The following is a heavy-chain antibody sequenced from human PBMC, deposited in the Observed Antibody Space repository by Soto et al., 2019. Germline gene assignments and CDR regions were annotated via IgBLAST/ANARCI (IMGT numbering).Heavy chain of an antibody. D-gene: IGHD3-10*01. CDR3: ARGGGYYYGSGAHYFDY. J-gene: IGHJ4*02. CDR1: GGTFSSYA. CDR2: IIPIFGTA. V-gene: IGHV1-69*01. Sequence: QVQLVQSGAEVKKPGSSVKVSCKASGGTFSSYAISWVRQAPGQGLEWMGGIIPIFGTANYAQKFQGRVTITADESTSTAYMELSSLSSEDTAVYYCARGGGYYYGSGAHYFDYWGQGTLVTVSS.